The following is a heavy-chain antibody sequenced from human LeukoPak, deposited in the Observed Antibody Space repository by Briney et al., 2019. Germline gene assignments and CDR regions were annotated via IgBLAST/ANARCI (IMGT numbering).Heavy chain of an antibody. CDR2: INPNSGGT. D-gene: IGHD6-13*01. CDR3: AREVGVAAAGPLDY. Sequence: ASVKVSCKASGYTFTGYYMHWVRQAPGQGLEWMGWINPNSGGTNYAHKFQDRVTMTRDTSINTAYMELSNLRSDDTAVYFCAREVGVAAAGPLDYWGQGTLVTVSS. J-gene: IGHJ4*02. CDR1: GYTFTGYY. V-gene: IGHV1-2*02.